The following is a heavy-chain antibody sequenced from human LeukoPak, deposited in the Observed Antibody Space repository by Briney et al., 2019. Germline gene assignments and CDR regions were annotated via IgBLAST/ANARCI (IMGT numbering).Heavy chain of an antibody. CDR2: IYYSGST. J-gene: IGHJ2*01. Sequence: SETLSLTCTVSGGSISSYYWSWIRQPPGKGLEWIGYIYYSGSTYYNPSLKSRVTISVDTSKNQFSLKLSSVTAADTAVYYCARDRSSGWYKNFDLWGRGTLVTVSS. V-gene: IGHV4-59*01. CDR3: ARDRSSGWYKNFDL. D-gene: IGHD6-19*01. CDR1: GGSISSYY.